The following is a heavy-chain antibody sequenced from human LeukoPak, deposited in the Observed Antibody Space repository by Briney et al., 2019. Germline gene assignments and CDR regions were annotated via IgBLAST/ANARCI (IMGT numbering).Heavy chain of an antibody. Sequence: ASVKVSCKASGYTFTGYYMHWVRQAPGQGLEWMGRINPNSGGTNYAQKFQGRVTMTRDTSIGTAYMELSRLRSDDTAVYYCARERGYCSGGSCPGAFDIWGQGTMVTVSS. CDR3: ARERGYCSGGSCPGAFDI. J-gene: IGHJ3*02. D-gene: IGHD2-15*01. CDR2: INPNSGGT. V-gene: IGHV1-2*06. CDR1: GYTFTGYY.